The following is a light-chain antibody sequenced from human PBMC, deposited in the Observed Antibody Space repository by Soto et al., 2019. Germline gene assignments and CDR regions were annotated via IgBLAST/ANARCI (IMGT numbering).Light chain of an antibody. Sequence: EVVLTQSPGTLSLSPGERATLSCRASETVGSNYLAWYQQQPGQAPRLLIFDASIRATGIPDRFSGSGSGTEFSLTISRLEPEDSAGYFCHHYGYGADTFGQGTKLEI. CDR2: DAS. V-gene: IGKV3-20*01. J-gene: IGKJ2*01. CDR3: HHYGYGADT. CDR1: ETVGSNY.